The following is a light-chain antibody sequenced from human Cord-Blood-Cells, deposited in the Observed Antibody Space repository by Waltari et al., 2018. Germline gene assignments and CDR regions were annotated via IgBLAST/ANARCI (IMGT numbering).Light chain of an antibody. J-gene: IGKJ4*01. CDR2: AAS. CDR1: QSISSW. Sequence: DIQMTQSPSSLSASVGDRVTITCRASQSISSWLTLYQQKPGKAPKLLIYAASSLPSGVPSRFSGSGCGTEFTLTIISRQPADFVAYYCYQHYSSFPLTFGEGTKVEIK. V-gene: IGKV1-39*01. CDR3: YQHYSSFPLT.